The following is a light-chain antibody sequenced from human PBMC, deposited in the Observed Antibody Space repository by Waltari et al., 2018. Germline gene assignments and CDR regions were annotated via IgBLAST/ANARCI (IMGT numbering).Light chain of an antibody. CDR1: SPNIGGND. J-gene: IGLJ3*02. CDR2: DAN. V-gene: IGLV1-51*02. CDR3: GTWDSSLAVWM. Sequence: QSLLTQPPSLSAAPGQRVTIYRSGTSPNIGGNDVFWYQHFPGKAPRPLIYDANRRPAGIPDRFSGSKSATSASLAISRLQTGDEADYYCGTWDSSLAVWMFGGGTRLTVL.